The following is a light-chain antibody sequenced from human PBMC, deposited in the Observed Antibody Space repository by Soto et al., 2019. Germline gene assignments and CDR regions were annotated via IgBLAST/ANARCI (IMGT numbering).Light chain of an antibody. Sequence: DIVMTQSPDSLAVSLGERATFNCKSSQTLLRSNVRNNLAWYQQRPGQPAKLLFYWTSTREAGVPDLFSGSVSGTDFTLTISSLRPEDVAIYFCQQYFVTPLTFGGGTKVEIK. V-gene: IGKV4-1*01. CDR2: WTS. CDR3: QQYFVTPLT. J-gene: IGKJ4*01. CDR1: QTLLRSNVRNN.